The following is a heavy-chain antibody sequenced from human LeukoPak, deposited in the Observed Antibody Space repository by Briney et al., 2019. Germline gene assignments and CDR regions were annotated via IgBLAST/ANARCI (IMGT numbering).Heavy chain of an antibody. CDR1: GGSISSISYN. V-gene: IGHV4-39*01. CDR2: IYYSGST. J-gene: IGHJ4*02. CDR3: ARHPPIFYDSSGYYSPSALDF. D-gene: IGHD3-22*01. Sequence: PSETLSLTCTVSGGSISSISYNWGGIRQPPGKGLEWVGGIYYSGSTSYNPSLKRRVTISVDTSKNQFSLKLSSVTAAGTALYYCARHPPIFYDSSGYYSPSALDFWGQGTLVTVSS.